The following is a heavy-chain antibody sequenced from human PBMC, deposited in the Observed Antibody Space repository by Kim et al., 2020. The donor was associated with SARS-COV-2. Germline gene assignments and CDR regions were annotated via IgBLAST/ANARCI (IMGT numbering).Heavy chain of an antibody. CDR1: GFTFSSHD. V-gene: IGHV3-23*01. CDR3: ARRGGHSVCDFDF. CDR2: IRGSGDKT. Sequence: GGSLRVSCAASGFTFSSHDMFWVRQAPGEGLEWVSCIRGSGDKTCYLDSVKGRFTISRDNSKNTLFLQMNSLRAEDTATYYCARRGGHSVCDFDFWGQGTLVTVSS. J-gene: IGHJ4*02. D-gene: IGHD5-12*01.